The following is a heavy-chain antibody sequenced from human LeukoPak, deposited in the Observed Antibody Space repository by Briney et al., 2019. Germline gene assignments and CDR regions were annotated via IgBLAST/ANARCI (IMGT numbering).Heavy chain of an antibody. Sequence: SETLSLTCTVSGDSISSGGHYWNWIRQRPGEGLEWIGYIFYTGSTYYNPSLKSRVAISVDTSKNQFSLKLSSVTAADTAVYYCARSPGIWNEYGRLEYWGQGALVTVSS. V-gene: IGHV4-31*03. CDR3: ARSPGIWNEYGRLEY. CDR2: IFYTGST. D-gene: IGHD1-1*01. J-gene: IGHJ4*02. CDR1: GDSISSGGHY.